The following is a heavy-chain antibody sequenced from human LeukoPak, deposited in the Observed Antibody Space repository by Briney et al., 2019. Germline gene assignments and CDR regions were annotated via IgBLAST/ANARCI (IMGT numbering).Heavy chain of an antibody. Sequence: TSVKVSCKASGGTFSSYAISWVRQAPGQGLEWMGVFVPIFGAVNYAQTFQGRVTITTDESTSTGYMELSSLRSEDTAVYYCARCNTPRDAFDIWGQGTMVTVSS. D-gene: IGHD2-2*02. V-gene: IGHV1-69*05. CDR1: GGTFSSYA. CDR3: ARCNTPRDAFDI. J-gene: IGHJ3*02. CDR2: FVPIFGAV.